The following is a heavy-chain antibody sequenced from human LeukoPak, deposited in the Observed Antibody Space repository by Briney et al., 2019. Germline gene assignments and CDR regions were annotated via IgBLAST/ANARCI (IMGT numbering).Heavy chain of an antibody. Sequence: SQTLSLTCAISGDSVSSNSAAWNWIRQSPSRGLEWLGRTYYRSKWYNDYAVSVKSRITINPDTSKNQFSLQLNSVTPDDTAVYYCARGLVVGSFLVEYNWFDPWGQGTLVTVSS. D-gene: IGHD2-15*01. CDR3: ARGLVVGSFLVEYNWFDP. CDR2: TYYRSKWYN. V-gene: IGHV6-1*01. CDR1: GDSVSSNSAA. J-gene: IGHJ5*02.